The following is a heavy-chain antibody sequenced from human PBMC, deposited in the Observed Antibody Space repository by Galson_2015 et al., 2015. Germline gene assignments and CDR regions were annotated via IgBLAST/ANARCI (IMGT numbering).Heavy chain of an antibody. CDR3: ARVIAVAVGYYFDY. Sequence: SVKVSCKASGYTFTGYYMHWVRQAPGQGLEWMGRINPNSGGTNYAQKFQGRVTMTRDTSISTAYTELSRLRSDDTAVYYCARVIAVAVGYYFDYWGQGTLVTVSS. CDR2: INPNSGGT. J-gene: IGHJ4*02. V-gene: IGHV1-2*06. CDR1: GYTFTGYY. D-gene: IGHD6-19*01.